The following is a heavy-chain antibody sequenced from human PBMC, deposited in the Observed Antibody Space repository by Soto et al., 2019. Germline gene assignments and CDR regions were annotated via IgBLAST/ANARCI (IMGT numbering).Heavy chain of an antibody. CDR1: GGSISSSSYY. D-gene: IGHD6-6*01. CDR3: ASPGGSSEARYYFDY. V-gene: IGHV4-39*01. CDR2: IYYSGST. J-gene: IGHJ4*02. Sequence: SETLSLTCTVSGGSISSSSYYWGWIRQPPGKGLEWIGSIYYSGSTYYNPSLKSRVTISVDTSKNQFSLKLSSVTAADTAVYYCASPGGSSEARYYFDYWGQGTLVTVSS.